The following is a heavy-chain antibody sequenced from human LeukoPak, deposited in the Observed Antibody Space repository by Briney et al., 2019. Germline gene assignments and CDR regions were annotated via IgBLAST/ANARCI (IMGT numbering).Heavy chain of an antibody. J-gene: IGHJ4*02. CDR3: VRDGVSWSRDY. Sequence: GGSLRLSCDASGFTFSDHSMDWVRQAPGEGLEWVASIYGDSSNTLYADSVKGRFTISRDNGRNSLYLQMHSLRAEDTDLYYCVRDGVSWSRDYWGQGTLVTVSS. CDR1: GFTFSDHS. V-gene: IGHV3-21*01. D-gene: IGHD2-15*01. CDR2: IYGDSSNT.